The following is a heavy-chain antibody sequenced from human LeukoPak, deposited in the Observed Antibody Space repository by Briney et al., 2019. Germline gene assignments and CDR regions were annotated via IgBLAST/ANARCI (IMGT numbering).Heavy chain of an antibody. CDR3: ARSSHPDY. Sequence: GASVKVSCKASGYTFTSYGITWVRQAPGQGLEWMGWISAYNGNTNYAQKLQGRVTMATDTFTSTAYMELRSLISDDTAVYYCARSSHPDYWGQGTLVTVSS. J-gene: IGHJ4*02. CDR2: ISAYNGNT. V-gene: IGHV1-18*01. D-gene: IGHD6-6*01. CDR1: GYTFTSYG.